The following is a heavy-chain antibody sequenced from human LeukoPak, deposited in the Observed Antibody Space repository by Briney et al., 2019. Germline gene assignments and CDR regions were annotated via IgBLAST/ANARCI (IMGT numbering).Heavy chain of an antibody. J-gene: IGHJ4*02. CDR2: INPNSGDT. V-gene: IGHV1-2*06. CDR3: ARDSRVAGDY. D-gene: IGHD2-15*01. Sequence: ASVKVSCKASGYTFTDYYIHWVRQAPGQGLEWMGRINPNSGDTSFAQKFRGRVTMTRDTSVSTAYMEPGRLTSGDSAIYYCARDSRVAGDYWGQGTLVTVSS. CDR1: GYTFTDYY.